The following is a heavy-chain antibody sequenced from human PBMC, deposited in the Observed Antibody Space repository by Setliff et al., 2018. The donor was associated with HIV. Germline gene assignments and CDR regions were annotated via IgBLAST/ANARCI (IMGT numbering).Heavy chain of an antibody. CDR1: GYSISSGYY. J-gene: IGHJ4*03. V-gene: IGHV4-38-2*01. Sequence: SETLSLTCGVSGYSISSGYYWGWIRQPPGKGLEWIGSIYYSGSTYYNPSLKSRVTISVDTSKNQFSLKLSSVTAADTAVYYCARGVVRGSEDYFDYWGQGTMVTVSS. CDR3: ARGVVRGSEDYFDY. D-gene: IGHD6-25*01. CDR2: IYYSGST.